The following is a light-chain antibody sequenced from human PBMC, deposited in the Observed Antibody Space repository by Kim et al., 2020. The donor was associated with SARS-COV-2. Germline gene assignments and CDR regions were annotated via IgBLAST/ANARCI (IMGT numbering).Light chain of an antibody. CDR1: QDISSY. Sequence: DIQLTQSPSFLSASVGDRVTITCRASQDISSYFAWYQQKPGRAPKLLIHAASTLQSGVPSRFSGSGSETEYTLTISSLQPEDFATYYCQQLNDYPITFGQGTRLDIK. J-gene: IGKJ5*01. CDR3: QQLNDYPIT. V-gene: IGKV1-9*01. CDR2: AAS.